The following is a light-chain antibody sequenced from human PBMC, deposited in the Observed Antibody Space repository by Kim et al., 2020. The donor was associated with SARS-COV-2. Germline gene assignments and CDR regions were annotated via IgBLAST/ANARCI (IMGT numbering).Light chain of an antibody. V-gene: IGKV3D-20*01. J-gene: IGKJ5*01. CDR3: QQYGSSPVT. CDR2: GAS. CDR1: QSVSSSY. Sequence: EIVLTQSPATLSVSPGERATLSCGASQSVSSSYLAWYQQKPGLAPRLLIYGASSRATGIPARFSGSGSGTDFTLTISRLEPEDFAVYYCQQYGSSPVTFGQGTQVDIK.